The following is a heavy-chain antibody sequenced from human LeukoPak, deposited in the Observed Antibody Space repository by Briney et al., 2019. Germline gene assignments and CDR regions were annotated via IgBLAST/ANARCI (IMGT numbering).Heavy chain of an antibody. CDR3: AREGPTSWHYYYMDV. CDR1: GFTFSSYA. J-gene: IGHJ6*03. V-gene: IGHV3-30-3*01. D-gene: IGHD2-2*01. CDR2: ISYDGSNK. Sequence: PGGSLRLSCAAYGFTFSSYAMHWVRQAPGKGLEWVAVISYDGSNKYYADSVKGRFTISRDNSKNTLYLQMNSLRAEDTAVYYCAREGPTSWHYYYMDVWGKGTTVTVSS.